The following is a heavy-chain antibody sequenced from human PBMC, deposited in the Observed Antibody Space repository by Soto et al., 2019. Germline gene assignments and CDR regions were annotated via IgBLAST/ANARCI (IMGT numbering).Heavy chain of an antibody. D-gene: IGHD2-2*01. J-gene: IGHJ4*02. V-gene: IGHV4-39*01. CDR1: YGAISVSNVF. CDR2: IDYSGTA. CDR3: ARTICRHFYC. Sequence: PSETLTLTCTVSYGAISVSNVFWGWVRQPPGKGLEWIGNIDYSGTAYFNPSLGTRVTFPVDTSKNQFSLTLYSVTAADTAVYYCARTICRHFYCWGQGILVTVSS.